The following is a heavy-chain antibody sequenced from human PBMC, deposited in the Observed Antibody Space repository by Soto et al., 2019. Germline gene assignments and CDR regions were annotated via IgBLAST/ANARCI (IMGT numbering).Heavy chain of an antibody. CDR2: IIPILGIA. D-gene: IGHD4-17*01. CDR3: ARDPYDYGDYSYYYGMDV. Sequence: QVQLVQSGAEVKKPGSSVKVSCKASGGTFSSYTISWVRQAPGQGLEWMGRIIPILGIANYAQKFQGRVTITAEKSTSTAYMELSSLRSEDTAVYYCARDPYDYGDYSYYYGMDVWGQGTTVTVSS. V-gene: IGHV1-69*08. J-gene: IGHJ6*02. CDR1: GGTFSSYT.